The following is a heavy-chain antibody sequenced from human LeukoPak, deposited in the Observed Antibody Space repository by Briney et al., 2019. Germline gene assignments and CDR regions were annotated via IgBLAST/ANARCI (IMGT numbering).Heavy chain of an antibody. D-gene: IGHD2-15*01. CDR1: GFTFSSYA. CDR3: AKDVAATPAYFDY. CDR2: ISGSGGST. V-gene: IGHV3-23*01. J-gene: IGHJ4*02. Sequence: GGSLRLSCAASGFTFSSYAMSWVRQAPGKGLEWVSAISGSGGSTYYADSVKGRFTISRDNPKNTLYLQMNSLRAEDTAVYYCAKDVAATPAYFDYWGQGTLVTVSS.